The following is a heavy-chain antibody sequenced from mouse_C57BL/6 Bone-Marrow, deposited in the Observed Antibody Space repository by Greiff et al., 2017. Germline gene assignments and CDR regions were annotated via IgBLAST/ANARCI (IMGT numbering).Heavy chain of an antibody. Sequence: EVHLVESGGDLVKPGGSLKLSCAASGFTFSSYGMSWVRQTPDKRLEWVATISSGGSYTYYPDSVKGRFTISRDNAKNTLYLQMSSLKSEDTAMYYCARQHYYGSSYYFDYWGQGTTLTVSS. D-gene: IGHD1-1*01. CDR1: GFTFSSYG. CDR3: ARQHYYGSSYYFDY. CDR2: ISSGGSYT. J-gene: IGHJ2*01. V-gene: IGHV5-6*01.